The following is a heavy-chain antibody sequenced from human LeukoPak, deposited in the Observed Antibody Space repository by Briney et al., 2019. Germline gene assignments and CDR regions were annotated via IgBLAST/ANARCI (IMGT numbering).Heavy chain of an antibody. Sequence: SETLSLTCTVSGGSISSYCWSWIRQPPGKGLEWIGYIYYSGSTNYNPSLKSRVTISVDTSKNQFSLKLSSVTAADTAVYYCARSGYSSSWYAYWGQGTLVTVSS. CDR1: GGSISSYC. J-gene: IGHJ4*02. V-gene: IGHV4-59*01. CDR3: ARSGYSSSWYAY. CDR2: IYYSGST. D-gene: IGHD6-13*01.